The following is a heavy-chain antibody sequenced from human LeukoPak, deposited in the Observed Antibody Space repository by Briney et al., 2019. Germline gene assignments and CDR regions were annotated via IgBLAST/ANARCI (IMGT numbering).Heavy chain of an antibody. J-gene: IGHJ4*02. V-gene: IGHV4-34*01. CDR2: INHSGST. CDR3: ARVVTIFGVVTLYYFDY. D-gene: IGHD3-3*01. CDR1: GGSLSGYY. Sequence: PSETLSLTCAVYGGSLSGYYWSWIRHPPGKGLEWIGEINHSGSTNYNPSLKSRVTISVDTSKNQFSLKLSSVTAADTAVYYCARVVTIFGVVTLYYFDYWGQGTLVTVSS.